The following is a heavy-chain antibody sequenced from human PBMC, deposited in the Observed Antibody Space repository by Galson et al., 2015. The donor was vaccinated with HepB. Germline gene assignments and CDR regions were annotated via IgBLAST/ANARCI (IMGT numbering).Heavy chain of an antibody. V-gene: IGHV3-49*04. J-gene: IGHJ3*02. D-gene: IGHD4-23*01. CDR3: TRMYYGGGLDAFDI. Sequence: SLRLSCAASGFTFSNAWMNWVRQAPGKGLEWVGFIRSKAYGGTTEYAASVKGRFTISRDDSKSIAYLQMNSLKTEDTAVYYCTRMYYGGGLDAFDIWGQGTMATVSS. CDR1: GFTFSNAW. CDR2: IRSKAYGGTT.